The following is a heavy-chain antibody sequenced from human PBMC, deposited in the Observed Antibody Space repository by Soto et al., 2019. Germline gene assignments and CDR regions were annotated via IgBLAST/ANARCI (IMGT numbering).Heavy chain of an antibody. CDR2: MNPNSGNT. Sequence: GASVKVSCKASGDTFTNYDIKWVRQATGQGLEWMGWMNPNSGNTGYAQKFQGRVTMTRNTSISTAYMELSSLRSEDTAMYYCARGRNGMDVWGQGTTVTVSS. CDR3: ARGRNGMDV. V-gene: IGHV1-8*01. J-gene: IGHJ6*02. CDR1: GDTFTNYD.